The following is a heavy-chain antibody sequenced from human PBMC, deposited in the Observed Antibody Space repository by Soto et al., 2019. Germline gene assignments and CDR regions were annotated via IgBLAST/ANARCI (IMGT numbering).Heavy chain of an antibody. CDR3: AKDPGIGPYSTTEQGDY. CDR1: GFTFSSYA. J-gene: IGHJ4*02. Sequence: GGSLRLSCAASGFTFSSYAMSWVRQAPGKGLEWVSAISGSGGSTYYADSVKGRFTISRDNSKNTLYLQMNSLRAEDTAVYYCAKDPGIGPYSTTEQGDYWGQGTLVTVSS. D-gene: IGHD6-13*01. CDR2: ISGSGGST. V-gene: IGHV3-23*01.